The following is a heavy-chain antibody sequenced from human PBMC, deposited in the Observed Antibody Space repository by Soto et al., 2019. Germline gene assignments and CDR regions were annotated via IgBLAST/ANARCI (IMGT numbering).Heavy chain of an antibody. CDR3: TRGFGQQLMGWFDP. CDR1: GFTFSSYW. V-gene: IGHV3-74*01. D-gene: IGHD6-13*01. Sequence: GVSLRLSCAASGFTFSSYWMHWVRQAPGKGLVWVSRINSDGGTTTYADSVKARFTISRDNAKNTLYLEMNGLRADDTAVYYCTRGFGQQLMGWFDPWGQGTLVTVSS. J-gene: IGHJ5*02. CDR2: INSDGGTT.